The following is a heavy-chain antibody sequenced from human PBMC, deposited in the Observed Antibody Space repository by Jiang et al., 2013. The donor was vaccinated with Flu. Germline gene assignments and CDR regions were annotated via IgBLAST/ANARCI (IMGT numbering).Heavy chain of an antibody. CDR2: ISGSGGST. CDR3: ARSGSYSVDPFDY. Sequence: GFTFSSYAMSWVRQAPGKGLEWVSAISGSGGSTYYADSVKGRFTISRDNSKNTLYLQMNSLRAEDTAVYYCARSGSYSVDPFDYWGQGTLVTVSS. V-gene: IGHV3-23*01. CDR1: GFTFSSYA. J-gene: IGHJ4*02. D-gene: IGHD1-26*01.